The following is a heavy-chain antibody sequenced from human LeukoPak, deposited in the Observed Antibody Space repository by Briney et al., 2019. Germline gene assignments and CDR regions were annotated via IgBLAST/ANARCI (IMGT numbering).Heavy chain of an antibody. CDR3: ARAVNPQKYCSSTSCWSGVCDY. J-gene: IGHJ4*02. Sequence: GRSLRLSCAASGFTFSSYDMHWVRQAPGKGLEWVAVITYSGSNKYYADSVKGRFTISRDNSKNTLYLQMNSVRAEDTAVYYCARAVNPQKYCSSTSCWSGVCDYWGQGTLVTVSS. D-gene: IGHD2-2*01. CDR2: ITYSGSNK. V-gene: IGHV3-30*03. CDR1: GFTFSSYD.